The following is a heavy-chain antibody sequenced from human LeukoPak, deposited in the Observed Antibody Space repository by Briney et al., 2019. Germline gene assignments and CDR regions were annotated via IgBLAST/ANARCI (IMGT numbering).Heavy chain of an antibody. D-gene: IGHD6-13*01. V-gene: IGHV4-34*01. CDR2: INHSGST. Sequence: SETLSLTCAVYGGSFSGYYWSWIRQPPGKGLEWIGEINHSGSTNYNPSLKSRVTISVDTSKNQFSLELTSVTAADTAVYYCARGPAAGIDTGHYDYWGQGTLVTVSS. CDR1: GGSFSGYY. CDR3: ARGPAAGIDTGHYDY. J-gene: IGHJ4*02.